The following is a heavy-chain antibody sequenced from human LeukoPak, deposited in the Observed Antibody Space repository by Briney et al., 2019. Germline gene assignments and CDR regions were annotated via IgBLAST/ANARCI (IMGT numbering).Heavy chain of an antibody. Sequence: ASETLSLTCTVSGGSVSSGSYYWSWIRQPPGKGLEWIGYIYYSGSTNYNPSLKSRVTISVDTSKNQFSLKPSSVTAADTAVYYCARGSSSWHPEWFDPWGQGTLVTVSS. D-gene: IGHD6-13*01. CDR1: GGSVSSGSYY. CDR2: IYYSGST. V-gene: IGHV4-61*01. CDR3: ARGSSSWHPEWFDP. J-gene: IGHJ5*02.